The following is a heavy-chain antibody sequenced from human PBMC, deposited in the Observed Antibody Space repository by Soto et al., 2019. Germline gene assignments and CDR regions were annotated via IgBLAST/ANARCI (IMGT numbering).Heavy chain of an antibody. V-gene: IGHV5-51*03. CDR2: IYPGDSDT. J-gene: IGHJ4*02. CDR3: ARRKRDVYNYTPLYY. D-gene: IGHD5-12*01. Sequence: VQLVQSGAEVKKPGESLKISCKGSGYSFTSYWIGWVRQMPGKGLDWMGIIYPGDSDTRYSPSFQGQVTSAADKSIITAYLQGRSLQASDTAMYYCARRKRDVYNYTPLYYGGQGSLVTVSS. CDR1: GYSFTSYW.